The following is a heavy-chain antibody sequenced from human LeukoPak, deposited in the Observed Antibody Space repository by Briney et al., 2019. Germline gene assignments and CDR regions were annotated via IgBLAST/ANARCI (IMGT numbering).Heavy chain of an antibody. V-gene: IGHV1-24*01. Sequence: ASVKVSCKVSGYTLTELSMHLVRQAPGKGLECMGGFDPEDGETIYAQKFQGRVTMTEDTSTDTAYMELSSLRSEDTAVYYCETTYSSGRYYFDYWRQGTLVTVSS. CDR1: GYTLTELS. J-gene: IGHJ4*02. D-gene: IGHD6-19*01. CDR2: FDPEDGET. CDR3: ETTYSSGRYYFDY.